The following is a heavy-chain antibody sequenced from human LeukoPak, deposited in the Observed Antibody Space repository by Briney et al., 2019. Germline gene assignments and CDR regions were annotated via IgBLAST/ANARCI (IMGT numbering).Heavy chain of an antibody. J-gene: IGHJ4*02. CDR1: GYTFAKYA. CDR3: ARDGSSGRDHFGY. V-gene: IGHV1-3*01. CDR2: INAGNGDT. Sequence: ASVKVSCKASGYTFAKYAIHWVRQAPGQRLEWMGWINAGNGDTRYSQKFQGGVTITRDTSASTAYMELRSLRSDDTAVYYCARDGSSGRDHFGYWGQGTLVTVSS. D-gene: IGHD6-19*01.